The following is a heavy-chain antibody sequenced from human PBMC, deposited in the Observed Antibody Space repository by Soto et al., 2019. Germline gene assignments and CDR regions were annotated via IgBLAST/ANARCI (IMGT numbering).Heavy chain of an antibody. D-gene: IGHD3-3*01. CDR3: ARFMITIFGVLTGPQNWFDP. CDR2: ISAYNGNT. J-gene: IGHJ5*02. Sequence: ASVKVSCKASGYTFTSYGISWVRQAPGQGLEWMGWISAYNGNTNYAQKLQGRVTMTTDTSTSTAYMELRSLRSDDTAVYYCARFMITIFGVLTGPQNWFDPPGQGTLVTLPS. CDR1: GYTFTSYG. V-gene: IGHV1-18*01.